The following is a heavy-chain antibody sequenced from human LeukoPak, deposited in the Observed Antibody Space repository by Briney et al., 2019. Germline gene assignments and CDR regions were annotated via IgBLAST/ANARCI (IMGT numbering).Heavy chain of an antibody. Sequence: ASVKVSCTASGYTFTGYYMHWVRQAPGQGLEWMGWINPNSGGTNYAQKFQGWVTMTRDTSISTAYMELSRLRSDDTAVYYCAADIGRTVTMIVVPTLHFQHWGQGTLVTVSS. CDR1: GYTFTGYY. J-gene: IGHJ1*01. CDR3: AADIGRTVTMIVVPTLHFQH. D-gene: IGHD3-22*01. V-gene: IGHV1-2*04. CDR2: INPNSGGT.